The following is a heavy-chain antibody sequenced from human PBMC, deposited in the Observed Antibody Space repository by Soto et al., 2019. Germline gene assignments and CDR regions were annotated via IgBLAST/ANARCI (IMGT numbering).Heavy chain of an antibody. CDR1: GFTFTSSA. CDR2: IVVGSGNT. J-gene: IGHJ4*02. D-gene: IGHD6-19*01. Sequence: PGASVKVSCKASGFTFTSSAVQWVRQARGQRLEWIGWIVVGSGNTNYAQKFQERVTITRDMSTSTAYMELSSLRSEDTAVYYCAADGIAVAGSPFDYWGQGTLVTVSS. CDR3: AADGIAVAGSPFDY. V-gene: IGHV1-58*01.